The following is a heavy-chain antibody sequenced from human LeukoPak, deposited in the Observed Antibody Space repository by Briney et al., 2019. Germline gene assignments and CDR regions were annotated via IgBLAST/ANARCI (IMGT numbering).Heavy chain of an antibody. D-gene: IGHD3-10*01. V-gene: IGHV3-30*02. Sequence: GGSLRLSCAASGFTFSSYGIHWVRQAPGKGLGWVAFIRYDGSNKYYADSVKGRFTISRDNSKNTLYLQMNSLRAEDTAVYYCAKDYPYYYGSGSPKDDAFDNWGQGTMVTVSS. CDR2: IRYDGSNK. J-gene: IGHJ3*02. CDR1: GFTFSSYG. CDR3: AKDYPYYYGSGSPKDDAFDN.